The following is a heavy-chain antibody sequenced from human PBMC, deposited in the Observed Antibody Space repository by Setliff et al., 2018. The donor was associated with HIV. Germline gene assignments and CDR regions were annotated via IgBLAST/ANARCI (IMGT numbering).Heavy chain of an antibody. V-gene: IGHV4-31*03. Sequence: LSLTCTVSGGSINSGEYYWSWSRQRPGKGLEWIGYIYYTGDTYYNPPLKSRVTISIDTSKNQFSLRLSSVTAADTAVYYCARWYTTGRGWFDPWGQGTLVTVS. CDR1: GGSINSGEYY. J-gene: IGHJ5*02. CDR3: ARWYTTGRGWFDP. D-gene: IGHD6-25*01. CDR2: IYYTGDT.